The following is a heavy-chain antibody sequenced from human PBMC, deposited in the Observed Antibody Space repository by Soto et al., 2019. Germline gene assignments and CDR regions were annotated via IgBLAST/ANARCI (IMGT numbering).Heavy chain of an antibody. J-gene: IGHJ5*02. D-gene: IGHD4-17*01. V-gene: IGHV1-8*01. CDR1: GYTFTSYD. CDR2: RNRNSGNT. Sequence: QVQLVQSGAEVKKPGASVKVSCKASGYTFTSYDIKWVLQATGKGFENLGWRNRNSGNTGLVKKFQGRVTMTRDSSMSKAYMEQSSPLSEDTAVYYCARGIKYGDYVSWFAPRRPGTPVTASS. CDR3: ARGIKYGDYVSWFAP.